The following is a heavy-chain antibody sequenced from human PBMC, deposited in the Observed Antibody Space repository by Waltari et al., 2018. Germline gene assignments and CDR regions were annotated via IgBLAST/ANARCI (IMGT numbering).Heavy chain of an antibody. J-gene: IGHJ6*02. D-gene: IGHD3-16*01. CDR3: ARDGNGGGV. CDR2: IYSGGNT. CDR1: GFPVSNNY. Sequence: EVQLVESGGGLVQPGGSLRLPCAASGFPVSNNYMKWVRQAPGKGLEWVSLIYSGGNTYYADSVKGRFTISRDNSKNTLYLQMNSLRAEDSAVYYCARDGNGGGVWGRGTTVTVSS. V-gene: IGHV3-66*01.